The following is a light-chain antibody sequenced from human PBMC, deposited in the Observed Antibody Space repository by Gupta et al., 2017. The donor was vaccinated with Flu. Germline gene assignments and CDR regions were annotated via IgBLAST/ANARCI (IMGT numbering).Light chain of an antibody. Sequence: SILSASVGDRVTITCRASQSISSWLAWYQQKPGKAPKLLIYKASTLESGVPSSFSGSGSGTEFTLTISSLQPDDFATYYCQQYYSYSPWTFGQGTKVEVK. CDR1: QSISSW. CDR3: QQYYSYSPWT. CDR2: KAS. J-gene: IGKJ1*01. V-gene: IGKV1-5*03.